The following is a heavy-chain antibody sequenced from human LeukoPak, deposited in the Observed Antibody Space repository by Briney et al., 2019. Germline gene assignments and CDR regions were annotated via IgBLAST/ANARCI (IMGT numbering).Heavy chain of an antibody. D-gene: IGHD2-21*01. CDR1: GGSISSSNW. CDR3: ARLPRLTYCGGDCYSYH. CDR2: IYHSGST. Sequence: SETLSLTYAVSGGSISSSNWWSWVRQPPGKGLEWIGEIYHSGSTNYNPSLKSRVTISVDTSKNQFSLKLSSVTAADTAVYYCARLPRLTYCGGDCYSYHWGQGTLVTVS. J-gene: IGHJ5*02. V-gene: IGHV4-4*02.